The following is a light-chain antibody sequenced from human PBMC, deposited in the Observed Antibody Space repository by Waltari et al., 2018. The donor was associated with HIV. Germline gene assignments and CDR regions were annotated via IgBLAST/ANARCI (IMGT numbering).Light chain of an antibody. Sequence: QTALTQPASVSGSPGQSITISCTGTSSDVGAYNLVSWYQQHPGKAPRLIIYDVSERPAGVSNRFTGSKSGNTASLTISGLQAEDEADYYCCSYVSEIVPCVFGGWTKLTVL. J-gene: IGLJ3*02. CDR2: DVS. CDR1: SSDVGAYNL. CDR3: CSYVSEIVPCV. V-gene: IGLV2-23*02.